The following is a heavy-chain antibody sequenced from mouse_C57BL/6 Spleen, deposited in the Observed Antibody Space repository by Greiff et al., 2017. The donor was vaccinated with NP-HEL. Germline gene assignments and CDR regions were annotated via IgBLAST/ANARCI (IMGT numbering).Heavy chain of an antibody. CDR2: IDPNSGGT. D-gene: IGHD1-1*01. Sequence: QVQLQQPGAELVKPGASVKLSCKASGYTFTSYWMHWVKQRPGRGLEWIGRIDPNSGGTKYNEKFKSKATLTVDKPSSTAYMQLSSLTSEDSAVYYCASNYGSSSSYWYFDVWGTRTTVTVSS. CDR1: GYTFTSYW. V-gene: IGHV1-72*01. J-gene: IGHJ1*03. CDR3: ASNYGSSSSYWYFDV.